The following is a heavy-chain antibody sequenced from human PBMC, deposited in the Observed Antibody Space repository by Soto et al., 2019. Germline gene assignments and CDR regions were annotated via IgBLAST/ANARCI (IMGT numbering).Heavy chain of an antibody. V-gene: IGHV3-30*03. CDR1: GFTFSSYG. D-gene: IGHD5-12*01. Sequence: GGSLRLSCAASGFTFSSYGMHWVRQAPGKGLEWVAVISYDGSNKYYADSVKGRFTISRDNSKNTLYLQMNSLRAEDTAVYYCARASGYSGYDPNPYSYYFDYWGQGTLVTVSS. CDR2: ISYDGSNK. J-gene: IGHJ4*02. CDR3: ARASGYSGYDPNPYSYYFDY.